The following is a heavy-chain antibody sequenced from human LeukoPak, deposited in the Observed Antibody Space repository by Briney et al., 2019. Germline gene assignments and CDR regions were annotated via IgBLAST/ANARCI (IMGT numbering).Heavy chain of an antibody. CDR2: IYHTGST. CDR3: ARSGLVVVPAAIFQVVGPNFDP. D-gene: IGHD2-2*01. CDR1: GYSISRGYY. J-gene: IGHJ5*02. Sequence: SETLSLTCGVSGYSISRGYYWAWIRQPPGKGLEWIGTIYHTGSTYYTPSLGSRVTISVDTSKNQFSLKLSSVTAADTAVYYCARSGLVVVPAAIFQVVGPNFDPWGQGTLVTVSS. V-gene: IGHV4-38-2*01.